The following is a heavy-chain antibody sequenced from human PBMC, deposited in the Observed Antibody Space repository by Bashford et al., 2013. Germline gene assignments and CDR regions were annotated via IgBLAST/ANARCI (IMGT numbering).Heavy chain of an antibody. D-gene: IGHD3-10*01. V-gene: IGHV5-51*01. J-gene: IGHJ4*02. CDR3: ARRAGGPPLYFGQLVLSGPEGYFDF. CDR1: GYXFNSYW. CDR2: IYPGDSDA. Sequence: ESLKISCEGSGYXFNSYWIAWVRQMPGKGLEWMAIIYPGDSDARYNPSFQGQVTVSVDKSITTAYLQWTSLKASDTAMYFCARRAGGPPLYFGQLVLSGPEGYFDFWGQGTLVTVSS.